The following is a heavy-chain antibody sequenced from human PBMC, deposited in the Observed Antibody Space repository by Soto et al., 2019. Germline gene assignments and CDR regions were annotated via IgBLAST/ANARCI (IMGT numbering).Heavy chain of an antibody. Sequence: GGSLRLSCAASGFTFSSYAMSWVRQAPGKGLEWVSAISATGSSTFYADSVKGRFTISRDISKDTLYLQMNSLRAEDTAVYYCAKDSSRTYSDFWSGFYFDFWGQGALVTVSS. CDR2: ISATGSST. CDR3: AKDSSRTYSDFWSGFYFDF. CDR1: GFTFSSYA. V-gene: IGHV3-23*01. J-gene: IGHJ4*02. D-gene: IGHD3-3*01.